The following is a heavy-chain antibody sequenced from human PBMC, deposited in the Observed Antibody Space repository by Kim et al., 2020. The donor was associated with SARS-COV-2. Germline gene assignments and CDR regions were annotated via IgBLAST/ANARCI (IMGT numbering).Heavy chain of an antibody. Sequence: KGRFTISRDNSKNTLYLQMNSLRAEDTAVYYCARDISRITMIVVAPRGMDVWGQGTTVTVSS. D-gene: IGHD3-22*01. V-gene: IGHV3-30*01. J-gene: IGHJ6*02. CDR3: ARDISRITMIVVAPRGMDV.